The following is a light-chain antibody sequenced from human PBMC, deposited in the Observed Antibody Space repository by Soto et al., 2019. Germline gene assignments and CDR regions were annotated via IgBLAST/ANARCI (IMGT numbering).Light chain of an antibody. Sequence: QSALTQPASVSGSPGQSITISCTGTSSDIGDYNYVYWYQPDPGKVHKLVIYDVSHRPSGVSNRFSGYKSGNTASLTISGLQAEDEDDYYCSSSTSTTSPVVFGGGTKLTVL. J-gene: IGLJ3*02. V-gene: IGLV2-14*01. CDR2: DVS. CDR3: SSSTSTTSPVV. CDR1: SSDIGDYNY.